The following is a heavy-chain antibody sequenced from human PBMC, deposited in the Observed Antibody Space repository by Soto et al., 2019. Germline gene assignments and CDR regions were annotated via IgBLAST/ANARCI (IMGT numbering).Heavy chain of an antibody. V-gene: IGHV4-59*01. CDR1: GCSMSEYF. D-gene: IGHD3-3*01. CDR3: ARGLPRRGFLEP. Sequence: SDTLSLTCSVSGCSMSEYFWSWIRQSPGKGLEWIGYIYYLGSTDYNPSLKSRVTISVDTSKRQFSLKLSSVTAADTAVYYCARGLPRRGFLEPWGQGTLVTVSS. CDR2: IYYLGST. J-gene: IGHJ5*02.